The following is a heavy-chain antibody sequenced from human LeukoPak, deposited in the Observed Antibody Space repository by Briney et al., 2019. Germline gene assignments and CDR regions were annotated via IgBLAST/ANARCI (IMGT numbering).Heavy chain of an antibody. D-gene: IGHD2-15*01. CDR1: GGSINSYY. CDR3: ARDRYCGGGSCYFTGWYFDL. J-gene: IGHJ2*01. CDR2: IYTSGST. V-gene: IGHV4-4*07. Sequence: SETLSLTCTVSGGSINSYYWSRIRQPAGKGLEWMGRIYTSGSTNYNPSLKSRVTMSVDTSKNQFSLKLSSVTAADTAVYYCARDRYCGGGSCYFTGWYFDLWGRGTLVTVSS.